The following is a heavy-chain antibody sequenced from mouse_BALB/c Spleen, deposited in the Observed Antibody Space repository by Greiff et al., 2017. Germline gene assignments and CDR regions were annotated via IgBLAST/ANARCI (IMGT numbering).Heavy chain of an antibody. CDR3: ARPPFAY. J-gene: IGHJ3*01. CDR2: INPSTGYT. CDR1: GYTFTSYW. Sequence: QVQLQQSGAELAKPGASVKISCTASGYTFTSYWMHWVQQRPGQGLEWVGNINPSTGYTEYNQRFKGEDTLTADKSSITAYMQLSSLTSEDSAVYYCARPPFAYWGQGTLVTVSA. V-gene: IGHV1-7*01.